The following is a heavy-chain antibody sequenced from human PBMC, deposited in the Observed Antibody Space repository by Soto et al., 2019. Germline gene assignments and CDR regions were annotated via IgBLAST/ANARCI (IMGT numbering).Heavy chain of an antibody. J-gene: IGHJ4*02. CDR1: GYTFTNYG. D-gene: IGHD2-2*01. V-gene: IGHV1-18*04. Sequence: APVKVSCKASGYTFTNYGISWVRQAPGQGLEWMGWISVYNGNTNYAQKRQGRVTMTTDTSTSTAYMEVRSLRSDATAVHYCATDLDWRRYHELSYWGQGTLVTFS. CDR2: ISVYNGNT. CDR3: ATDLDWRRYHELSY.